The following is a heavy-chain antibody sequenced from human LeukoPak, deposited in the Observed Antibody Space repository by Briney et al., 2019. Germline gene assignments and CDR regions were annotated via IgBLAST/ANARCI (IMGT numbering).Heavy chain of an antibody. D-gene: IGHD4-23*01. CDR3: ASSRPSTVVTPTRPMNY. CDR2: IIPIFGTA. CDR1: GGTFSSYA. J-gene: IGHJ4*02. Sequence: ASVKVSCKASGGTFSSYAISWVRQAPGQGLEWMGGIIPIFGTANYAQKFQGRVTITADESTSTAYMELSSLRSEDTAVYYCASSRPSTVVTPTRPMNYWGQGTLVTVSS. V-gene: IGHV1-69*13.